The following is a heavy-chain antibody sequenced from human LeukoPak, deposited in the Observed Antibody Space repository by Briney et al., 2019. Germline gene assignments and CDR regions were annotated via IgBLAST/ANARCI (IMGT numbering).Heavy chain of an antibody. CDR3: ARLTYDSSGAYDAFDI. D-gene: IGHD3-22*01. CDR1: GFTFSSYS. J-gene: IGHJ3*02. CDR2: ISSSSSHI. V-gene: IGHV3-21*01. Sequence: GGSLRLSCAASGFTFSSYSMDWVRQAPGKGLEWVSSISSSSSHIYYADSVKGRFTISRDNAKNSLYLQMNSLRAEDTAVYYCARLTYDSSGAYDAFDIWGQGTMVTVSS.